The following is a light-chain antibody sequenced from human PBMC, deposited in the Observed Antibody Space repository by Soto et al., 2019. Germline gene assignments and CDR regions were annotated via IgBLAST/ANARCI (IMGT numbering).Light chain of an antibody. CDR1: QNIENY. J-gene: IGKJ1*01. CDR2: VAP. V-gene: IGKV1-39*01. CDR3: QQSYSSTRT. Sequence: DIQMTQPTLTVSATVGDRVTLTCRESQNIENYVNWYQVKPGKAPKLLVSVAPGFQGEVPSYFSGSGSGTDFTLTISSLQPADVETYDCQQSYSSTRTFGQGTKVDIK.